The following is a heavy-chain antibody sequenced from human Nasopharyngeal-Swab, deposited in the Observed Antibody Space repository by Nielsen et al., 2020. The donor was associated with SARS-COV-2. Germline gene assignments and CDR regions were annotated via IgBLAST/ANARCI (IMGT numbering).Heavy chain of an antibody. J-gene: IGHJ4*02. V-gene: IGHV3-9*01. Sequence: WIRQPPGKGLEWVSGISWNSGSIGYADSVKGRFTISRDNAKNSLYLQMNSLRAEDTALYYCAKVADGDLYYFDYWGQGTLVTVSS. CDR3: AKVADGDLYYFDY. D-gene: IGHD4-17*01. CDR2: ISWNSGSI.